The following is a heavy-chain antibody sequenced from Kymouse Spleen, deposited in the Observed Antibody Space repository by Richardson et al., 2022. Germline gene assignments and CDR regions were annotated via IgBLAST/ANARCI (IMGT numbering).Heavy chain of an antibody. CDR2: INHSGST. CDR1: GGSFSGYY. D-gene: IGHD6-13*01. V-gene: IGHV4-34*01. J-gene: IGHJ4*02. CDR3: ARRVAAAGTPFDY. Sequence: QVQLQQWGAGLLKPSETLSLTCAVYGGSFSGYYWSWIRQPPGKGLEWIGEINHSGSTNYNPSLKSRVTISVDTSKNQFSLKLSSVTAADTAVYYCARRVAAAGTPFDYWGQGTLVTVSS.